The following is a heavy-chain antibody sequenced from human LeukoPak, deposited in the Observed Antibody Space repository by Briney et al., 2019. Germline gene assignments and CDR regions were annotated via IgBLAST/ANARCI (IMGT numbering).Heavy chain of an antibody. CDR1: EYTFTNYF. J-gene: IGHJ4*02. D-gene: IGHD6-19*01. Sequence: ASVKVSCKASEYTFTNYFIHWVRQAPGQGLEWMGIINPSGGSTSYAQKFQGRVTMTRDMSTSTVYMELSSLRSEDTAVYYCARAGSSGWGDFDYWGQGTLVTASS. CDR2: INPSGGST. CDR3: ARAGSSGWGDFDY. V-gene: IGHV1-46*01.